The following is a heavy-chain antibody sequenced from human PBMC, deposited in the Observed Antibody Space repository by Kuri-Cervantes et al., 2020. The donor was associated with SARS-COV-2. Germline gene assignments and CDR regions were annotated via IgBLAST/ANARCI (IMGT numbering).Heavy chain of an antibody. D-gene: IGHD3-10*01. CDR1: GHTFTGYY. Sequence: ASVKVSCKAPGHTFTGYYMHWVRQAPGQGLEWMGWINPNSGGTNYAQKFQGRVTMTRDTSISTAYMELSRLRSDDTAVYYCARGNGSGSGGWFDPWGQGTLVTVSS. V-gene: IGHV1-2*02. CDR2: INPNSGGT. J-gene: IGHJ5*02. CDR3: ARGNGSGSGGWFDP.